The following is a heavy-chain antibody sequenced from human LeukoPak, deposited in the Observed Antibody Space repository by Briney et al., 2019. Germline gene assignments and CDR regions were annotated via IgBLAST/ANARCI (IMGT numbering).Heavy chain of an antibody. Sequence: SETLSLTCTVSGGSISSSSYYWGWIRQPPGKGLEWIGSIYYSGSTYYNPSLKSRVTLSVDTSKNQFSLKLSSVTAADTAVYCCARSRGWLQSHPLGYWGQGTLVTVSS. CDR3: ARSRGWLQSHPLGY. CDR2: IYYSGST. J-gene: IGHJ4*02. V-gene: IGHV4-39*07. CDR1: GGSISSSSYY. D-gene: IGHD5-24*01.